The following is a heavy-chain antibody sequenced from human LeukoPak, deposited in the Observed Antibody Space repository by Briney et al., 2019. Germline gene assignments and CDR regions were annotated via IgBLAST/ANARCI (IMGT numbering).Heavy chain of an antibody. CDR1: GGTFSSYA. J-gene: IGHJ6*02. V-gene: IGHV1-69*13. D-gene: IGHD3-22*01. CDR3: ARMFGDSSGYYYYYYGMDV. Sequence: ASVKVSCKASGGTFSSYAISWVRQAPGQGLEWMGGIIPIFGTANYAQKFQGRVTITADESTSTAYMELSSLRSEDTAVYYCARMFGDSSGYYYYYYGMDVWGQGTTVTVSS. CDR2: IIPIFGTA.